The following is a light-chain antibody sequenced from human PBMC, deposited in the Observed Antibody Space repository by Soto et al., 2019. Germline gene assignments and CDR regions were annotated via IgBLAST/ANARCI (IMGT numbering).Light chain of an antibody. CDR1: QNISSW. Sequence: NELTESQASLSASLGDRFTSTVRASQNISSWLAWYQQKPGKAPKLLIYKASTLKSGVPSRFSGSGSATEFMLAMRSLQSGDFALQICEEPGSYSWRFAEGTKV. CDR2: KAS. V-gene: IGKV1-5*03. CDR3: EEPGSYSWR. J-gene: IGKJ1*01.